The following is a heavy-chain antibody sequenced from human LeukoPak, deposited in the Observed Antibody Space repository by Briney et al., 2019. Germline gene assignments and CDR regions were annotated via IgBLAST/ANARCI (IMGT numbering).Heavy chain of an antibody. CDR1: GFTVSSNY. D-gene: IGHD2-2*01. J-gene: IGHJ6*03. V-gene: IGHV3-7*01. Sequence: GGSLRLSCVASGFTVSSNYMSWVRQAPGKGLEWVATIKEDGSEKYYVDSVKGRFTISRENAKNSLYLQMNSLRAEDTAVYYCARSFYGHDPYYCYMDVWGKGTTVTVSS. CDR2: IKEDGSEK. CDR3: ARSFYGHDPYYCYMDV.